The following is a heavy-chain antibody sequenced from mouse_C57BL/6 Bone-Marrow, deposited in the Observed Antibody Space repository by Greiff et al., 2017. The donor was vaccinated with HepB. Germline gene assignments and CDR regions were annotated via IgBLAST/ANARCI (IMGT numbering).Heavy chain of an antibody. CDR2: ISNGGGST. CDR3: ARHGGVTGAVAY. D-gene: IGHD4-1*01. CDR1: GFTFSDYY. J-gene: IGHJ3*01. Sequence: EVKLVESGGGLVQPGGSLKLSCAASGFTFSDYYMYWVRQTPEKRLEWVAYISNGGGSTYYPDTVKGRFTISRDNAKNTLYLQMSRLKSEDTAMYYCARHGGVTGAVAYWGQGTLVTVSA. V-gene: IGHV5-12*01.